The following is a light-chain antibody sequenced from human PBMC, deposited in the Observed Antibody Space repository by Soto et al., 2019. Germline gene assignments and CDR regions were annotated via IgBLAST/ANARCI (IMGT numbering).Light chain of an antibody. CDR3: QQYNSYSGT. Sequence: EIVLTQSPGTLSLSPGERATLSCRASQSIISSYLAWYQQKPGQAPRLLIYGASSRATGIPDRFSGSGSGTDFTLTISRLEPEDFAVYYCQQYNSYSGTFGQGTKLEIK. J-gene: IGKJ2*01. V-gene: IGKV3-20*01. CDR1: QSIISSY. CDR2: GAS.